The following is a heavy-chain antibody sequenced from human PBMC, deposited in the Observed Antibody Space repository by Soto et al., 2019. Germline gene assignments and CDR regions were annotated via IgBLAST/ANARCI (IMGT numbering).Heavy chain of an antibody. CDR3: ARDNDRLQLGGNYYYILDV. CDR1: GGTFSSSA. V-gene: IGHV1-69*12. J-gene: IGHJ6*02. Sequence: QFQRVKSGAEMKEPGSSLKVSCKTSGGTFSSSAISWLGQAPGQGLEWMGGIIPLFRTQDYAQKFQGRVTIAADESTSTAYMELSSLRSEDTAVYYCARDNDRLQLGGNYYYILDVWGQGTTITVSS. CDR2: IIPLFRTQ. D-gene: IGHD4-4*01.